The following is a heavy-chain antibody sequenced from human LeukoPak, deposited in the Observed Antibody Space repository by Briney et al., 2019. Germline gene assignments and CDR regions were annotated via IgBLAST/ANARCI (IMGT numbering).Heavy chain of an antibody. CDR1: GYTFNRYG. V-gene: IGHV1-18*01. J-gene: IGHJ4*02. CDR3: ARGIAVAATEYYFDY. D-gene: IGHD6-19*01. Sequence: ASVKVSCKASGYTFNRYGVSWVRQAPGQGLEWMGWISAYNGNTNYAQKFQGRVTMTTDTSTSTAYMELRSLRSDDTAVYYCARGIAVAATEYYFDYWGQGTLVTVSS. CDR2: ISAYNGNT.